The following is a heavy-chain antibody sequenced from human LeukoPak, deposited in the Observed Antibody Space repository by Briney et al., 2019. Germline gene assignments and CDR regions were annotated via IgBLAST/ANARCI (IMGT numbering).Heavy chain of an antibody. D-gene: IGHD3-22*01. J-gene: IGHJ4*02. CDR3: ARMRKPRSYYYDSSGYSPDFDC. CDR2: INHSGNT. Sequence: SETLSLTCAVYGGSFSGYYWSWISQPPGNGLEWIGEINHSGNTNSNPSLKSRATMPVDTSNNQLSLKLSSGTAADTAVYFCARMRKPRSYYYDSSGYSPDFDCWGGGSLVAVSS. CDR1: GGSFSGYY. V-gene: IGHV4-34*01.